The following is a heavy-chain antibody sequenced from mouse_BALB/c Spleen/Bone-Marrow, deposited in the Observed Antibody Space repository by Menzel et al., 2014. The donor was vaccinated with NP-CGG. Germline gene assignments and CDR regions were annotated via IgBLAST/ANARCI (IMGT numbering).Heavy chain of an antibody. CDR3: ARGIDYYAMDY. CDR1: GYTFSSYW. Sequence: LEESGAELMKPGASVKISCKATGYTFSSYWIEWVKQRPGHGLEWTGEILPGSGSTNYNEKFKGKATFTADTSSNTAYMQLSSLTSEDSAVYYCARGIDYYAMDYWGQGTSVTVSS. V-gene: IGHV1-9*01. J-gene: IGHJ4*01. CDR2: ILPGSGST.